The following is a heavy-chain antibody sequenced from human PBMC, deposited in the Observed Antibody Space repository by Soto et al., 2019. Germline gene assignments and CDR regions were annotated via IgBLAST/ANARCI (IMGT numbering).Heavy chain of an antibody. Sequence: EVLLVESGGGLIQPGGSLRLSCAAAGFNVSDNYMGWVRQAPGKGLEWVSSFFTGGSTDYADSVKGRFTISRDDSKNTVYLQTNSLRAEDTAVYFCVRERRGLSIGFDHWGQGTLVTVSS. V-gene: IGHV3-53*01. J-gene: IGHJ4*02. CDR2: FFTGGST. CDR1: GFNVSDNY. D-gene: IGHD2-21*01. CDR3: VRERRGLSIGFDH.